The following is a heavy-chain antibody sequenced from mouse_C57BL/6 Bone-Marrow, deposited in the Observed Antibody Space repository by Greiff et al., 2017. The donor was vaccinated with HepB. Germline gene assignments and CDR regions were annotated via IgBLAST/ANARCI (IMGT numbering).Heavy chain of an antibody. CDR1: GYTFTSYG. Sequence: QVQLKQSGAELARPGASVKLSCKASGYTFTSYGISWVKQRTGQGLEWIGQIYPRSGNTYYNEKFKGKATLTADKSSSTAYMELRSLTSEDSAVYFCARGLLRSFYYFDYWGRGTALTVSS. CDR2: IYPRSGNT. CDR3: ARGLLRSFYYFDY. J-gene: IGHJ2*01. D-gene: IGHD1-1*01. V-gene: IGHV1-81*01.